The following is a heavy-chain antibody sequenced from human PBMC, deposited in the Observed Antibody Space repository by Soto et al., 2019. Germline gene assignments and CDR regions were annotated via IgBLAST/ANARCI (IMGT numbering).Heavy chain of an antibody. CDR2: IFYSGSL. CDR1: GGSIDGSSYY. CDR3: ARLPAAPGFYFHL. V-gene: IGHV4-39*01. D-gene: IGHD6-13*01. Sequence: PSETLSLTCTASGGSIDGSSYYWGWVRQPPGKGLEWIGCIFYSGSLYYNPSLRSRVTISVDTSKNQFSLKVRSVTASDTAVYYCARLPAAPGFYFHLWGQGSRVTVSS. J-gene: IGHJ4*02.